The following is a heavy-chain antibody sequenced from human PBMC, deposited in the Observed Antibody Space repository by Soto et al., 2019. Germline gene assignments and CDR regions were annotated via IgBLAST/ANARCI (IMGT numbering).Heavy chain of an antibody. V-gene: IGHV1-69*01. Sequence: QVQLVQSGAEVKKPGSSVKVSCKISGGTFSRYSISWVRQAPGQGLEWMGGIVPIFGTRNYAQKFQHRDTITTDESATTAHMELSNLRSEDTAVYYCARPYEGGYSSNHHYYYALDVWGQGTAVTVSS. CDR1: GGTFSRYS. CDR2: IVPIFGTR. D-gene: IGHD3-22*01. CDR3: ARPYEGGYSSNHHYYYALDV. J-gene: IGHJ6*02.